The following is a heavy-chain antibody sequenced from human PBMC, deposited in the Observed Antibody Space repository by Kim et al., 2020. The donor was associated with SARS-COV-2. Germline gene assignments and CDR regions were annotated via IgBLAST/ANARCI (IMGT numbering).Heavy chain of an antibody. V-gene: IGHV4-34*01. J-gene: IGHJ6*02. CDR1: GGSFSGYY. Sequence: SETLSLTCAVYGGSFSGYYWSWIRQPPGKGLEWIGEINHSGSTNYNPSLKSRVTISVDTSKNQFSLKLSSVTAADTAVYYCARGHEVRKPMIVVVIYYYYGMDVWAKGPRSPSP. CDR3: ARGHEVRKPMIVVVIYYYYGMDV. CDR2: INHSGST. D-gene: IGHD3-22*01.